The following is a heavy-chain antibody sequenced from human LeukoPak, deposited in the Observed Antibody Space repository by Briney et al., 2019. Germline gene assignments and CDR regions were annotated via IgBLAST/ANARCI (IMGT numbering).Heavy chain of an antibody. CDR3: ARVPTVTSHPFDY. V-gene: IGHV1-18*01. CDR1: GYIFTSYG. CDR2: ISAHNGKT. D-gene: IGHD4-17*01. Sequence: ASVKVSCKASGYIFTSYGISWVRQAPGEGLEWMGWISAHNGKTNYAQKFQGRVTMTTDTSTSTAYMELSRLRSDDTAVYYCARVPTVTSHPFDYWGQGTLVTVSS. J-gene: IGHJ4*02.